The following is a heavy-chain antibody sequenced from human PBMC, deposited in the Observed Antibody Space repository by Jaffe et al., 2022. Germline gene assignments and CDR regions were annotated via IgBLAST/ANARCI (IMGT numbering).Heavy chain of an antibody. D-gene: IGHD1-7*01. J-gene: IGHJ5*02. CDR1: GGSFSGYY. CDR3: ARVNWNYVGGVYNWFDP. Sequence: QVQLQQWGAGLLKPSETLSLTCAVYGGSFSGYYWSWIRQPPGKGLEWIGEINHSGSTNYNPSLKSRVTISVDTSKNQFSLKLSSVTAADTAVYYCARVNWNYVGGVYNWFDPWGQGTLVTVSS. V-gene: IGHV4-34*01. CDR2: INHSGST.